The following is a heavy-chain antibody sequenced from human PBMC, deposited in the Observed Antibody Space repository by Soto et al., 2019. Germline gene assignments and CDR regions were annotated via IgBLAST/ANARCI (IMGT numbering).Heavy chain of an antibody. Sequence: EVQLLESGGGLVQPGGSLRLSCAASGFTFSSFAMSWVRQAPGKGPERVSGISGSGGSTYYADSVKGRFTISRDNSKNTRYLQMNSLRAEDTAVYYCAKGHQYSSSSNHFASWGQGTPVTVSS. D-gene: IGHD6-6*01. CDR2: ISGSGGST. CDR3: AKGHQYSSSSNHFAS. V-gene: IGHV3-23*01. J-gene: IGHJ4*02. CDR1: GFTFSSFA.